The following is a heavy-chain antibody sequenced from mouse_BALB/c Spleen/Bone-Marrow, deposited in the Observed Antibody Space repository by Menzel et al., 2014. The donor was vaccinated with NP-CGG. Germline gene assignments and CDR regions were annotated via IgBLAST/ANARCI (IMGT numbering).Heavy chain of an antibody. D-gene: IGHD1-2*01. V-gene: IGHV5-12-2*01. J-gene: IGHJ3*01. CDR2: ISNGGGTT. Sequence: DVKLVESRGGLVQPGGSLKLSCAASGFTFSNYTMSWIRQTPEKRLEWVAYISNGGGTTYYPDTVKGRFTISRDNAKNTLYLQMSSLKSEDTAMYYCARRYDYGYGPFAYWGQGTLVTVSA. CDR1: GFTFSNYT. CDR3: ARRYDYGYGPFAY.